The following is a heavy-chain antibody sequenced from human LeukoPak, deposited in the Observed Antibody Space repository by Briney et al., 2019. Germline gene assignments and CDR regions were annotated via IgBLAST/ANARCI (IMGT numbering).Heavy chain of an antibody. J-gene: IGHJ4*02. CDR1: GYTFTGYY. V-gene: IGHV5-51*01. Sequence: GASVKVSCKASGYTFTGYYMHWVRQMPGKGLEWMGIIYPGDSDTRYSPSFQGQVTISADKSISTAYLQWSSLRSEDTAVYYCARGTYYYDSSGYYYGPDFDYWGQGTLVTVSS. CDR3: ARGTYYYDSSGYYYGPDFDY. D-gene: IGHD3-22*01. CDR2: IYPGDSDT.